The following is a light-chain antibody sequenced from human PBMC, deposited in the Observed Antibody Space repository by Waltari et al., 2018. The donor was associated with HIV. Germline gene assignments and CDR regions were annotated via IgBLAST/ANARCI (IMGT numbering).Light chain of an antibody. V-gene: IGLV1-36*01. CDR3: AAWDDSLNGYV. Sequence: QSVLTQPPSVSEAPRQRVTISCSGSTSNVGYNGVNWYQQFPGNAPKLLIYFDDLLSSGVSDRFSGSKSGTSASLAISGLQSEDEGDYYCAAWDDSLNGYVFGTGTKVTVL. CDR2: FDD. J-gene: IGLJ1*01. CDR1: TSNVGYNG.